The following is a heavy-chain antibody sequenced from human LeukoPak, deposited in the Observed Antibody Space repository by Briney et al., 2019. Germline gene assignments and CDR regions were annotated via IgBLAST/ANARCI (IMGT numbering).Heavy chain of an antibody. CDR3: AKSKEDCCGSFDP. Sequence: GGSLRLSCAASGFTFSSYAMSWVRQAPGKGLEWVSAISGSATTYYADSVRGRFIISRDNSKNTLYLQMSSLRTEDTAVYYCAKSKEDCCGSFDPWGQGTLVTVSS. V-gene: IGHV3-23*01. CDR2: ISGSATT. J-gene: IGHJ5*02. D-gene: IGHD2-15*01. CDR1: GFTFSSYA.